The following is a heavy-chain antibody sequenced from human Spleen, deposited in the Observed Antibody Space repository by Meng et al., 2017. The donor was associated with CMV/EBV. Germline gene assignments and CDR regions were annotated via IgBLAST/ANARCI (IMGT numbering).Heavy chain of an antibody. Sequence: SGGSVSSGSYYWSWTRQPPGKGLEWIGYIYYSGSTSYNPSLKTRVTISVDTSKNQFSLKLSSVTAADTAVYYCARVYYDTSGYGHFDYWGQGTLVTVSS. J-gene: IGHJ4*02. CDR1: GGSVSSGSYY. D-gene: IGHD3-22*01. CDR3: ARVYYDTSGYGHFDY. V-gene: IGHV4-61*01. CDR2: IYYSGST.